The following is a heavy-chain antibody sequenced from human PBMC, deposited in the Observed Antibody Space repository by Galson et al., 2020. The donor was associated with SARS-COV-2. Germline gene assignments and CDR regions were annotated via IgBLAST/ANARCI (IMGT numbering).Heavy chain of an antibody. CDR1: GFSLSTRDMC. D-gene: IGHD3-10*01. V-gene: IGHV2-70*01. J-gene: IGHJ3*02. CDR3: ARSSITLVRGVMDSFAI. CDR2: IDWDDDK. Sequence: SGATLVKPTQTLTLTCAFSGFSLSTRDMCVSWIRQPPGRALEWLALIDWDDDKHYNTSLRTRLSISKDSSKNHVVRTLTNMDPVDTDTFYSARSSITLVRGVMDSFAIWAEGTMVTVSP.